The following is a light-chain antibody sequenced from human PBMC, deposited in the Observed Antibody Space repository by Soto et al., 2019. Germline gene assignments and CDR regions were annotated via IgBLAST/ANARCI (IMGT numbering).Light chain of an antibody. CDR2: GAS. V-gene: IGKV3-20*01. CDR1: QSVSSSY. CDR3: QQFGSSPEWT. J-gene: IGKJ1*01. Sequence: EIVLTLSPGTLSLSSGERATLSCRASQSVSSSYLAWYQQKPGQAPRLLIYGASSRATGIPDRFSGSGSGTDFTLTISRLEPEDFAVYYCQQFGSSPEWTFGQGTKV.